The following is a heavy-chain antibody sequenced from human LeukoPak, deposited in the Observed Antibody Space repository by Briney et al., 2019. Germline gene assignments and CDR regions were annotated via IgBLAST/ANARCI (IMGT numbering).Heavy chain of an antibody. Sequence: GRSLRLSCAASGFTFNDYAMHWVRQAPGKGLEWVAVIAFDGSNKYYADSVKGRFTISRDDSKNMLYLQMSSLRVEDAAVYYCARDGLGKYSSSWYRFIWGQGTMVSVSS. D-gene: IGHD6-13*01. CDR3: ARDGLGKYSSSWYRFI. CDR1: GFTFNDYA. CDR2: IAFDGSNK. J-gene: IGHJ3*02. V-gene: IGHV3-30*04.